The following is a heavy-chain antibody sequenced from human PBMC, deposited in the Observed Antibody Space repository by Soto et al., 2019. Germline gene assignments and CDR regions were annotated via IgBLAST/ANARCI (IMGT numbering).Heavy chain of an antibody. Sequence: SETPVPHLRCLWWVLQWLLLELAPQPPGKGLEWIGEIDHSGSTDYNPSLKSRVTISVDTSKNQFSLKLNSVTAADMVMYYCARRNILTGYFSNHYWGQGTRVTVSS. CDR1: WVLQWLL. CDR3: ARRNILTGYFSNHY. V-gene: IGHV4-34*01. D-gene: IGHD3-9*01. J-gene: IGHJ4*02. CDR2: IDHSGST.